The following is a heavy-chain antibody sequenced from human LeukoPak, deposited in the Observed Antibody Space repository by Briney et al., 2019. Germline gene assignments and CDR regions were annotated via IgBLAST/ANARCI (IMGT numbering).Heavy chain of an antibody. Sequence: GGSLRLSCAASGFTFSDYYMSWIRQAPGKGLEWFSYISSSGSTIYYADSVKGRFTISRDNAKNSLYLQMNSLRAEDRAVYYCAREYIAAARYNWFDPWGQGTLVTVSS. CDR2: ISSSGSTI. CDR1: GFTFSDYY. V-gene: IGHV3-11*01. D-gene: IGHD6-13*01. J-gene: IGHJ5*02. CDR3: AREYIAAARYNWFDP.